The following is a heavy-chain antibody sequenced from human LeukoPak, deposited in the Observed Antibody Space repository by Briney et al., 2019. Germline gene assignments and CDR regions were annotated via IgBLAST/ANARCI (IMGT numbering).Heavy chain of an antibody. CDR3: ARPLPEAYCGGDCYPGAFDI. CDR1: GGSISSSSYY. V-gene: IGHV4-39*07. J-gene: IGHJ3*02. Sequence: SETLSLTCTVSGGSISSSSYYWGWIRQPPGKGLEWIGSIYYSGSTYYNPSLKGRVTISVDTSKNQFSLKLSSVTAADTAVYYCARPLPEAYCGGDCYPGAFDIWGQGTMVTVSS. D-gene: IGHD2-21*02. CDR2: IYYSGST.